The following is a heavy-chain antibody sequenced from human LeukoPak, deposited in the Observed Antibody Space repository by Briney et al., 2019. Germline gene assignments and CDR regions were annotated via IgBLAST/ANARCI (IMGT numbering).Heavy chain of an antibody. CDR1: GFSATNNY. J-gene: IGHJ4*02. Sequence: PGGSLRLSCAVSGFSATNNYMSWVRQAPGKGLEWVSVLYVGGATYYADSVKGRFTISRDNSENTLYLQMKSLRAEDTAVYYCARGDGYNFFDYWGQGTLVTVSS. CDR3: ARGDGYNFFDY. CDR2: LYVGGAT. D-gene: IGHD5-24*01. V-gene: IGHV3-53*01.